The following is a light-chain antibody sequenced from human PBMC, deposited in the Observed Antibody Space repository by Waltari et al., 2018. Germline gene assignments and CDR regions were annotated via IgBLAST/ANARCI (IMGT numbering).Light chain of an antibody. J-gene: IGKJ1*01. CDR1: QGISSY. Sequence: DILMTQSPPSLSASVGDRVTITCRASQGISSYLSWYQQKPGKAPNLLIYAASSLQSGVPSRFSGSGSGTDFTLTISSLQPEDFATYYCQQSYSTPRTFGQGTRVEIK. CDR3: QQSYSTPRT. V-gene: IGKV1-39*01. CDR2: AAS.